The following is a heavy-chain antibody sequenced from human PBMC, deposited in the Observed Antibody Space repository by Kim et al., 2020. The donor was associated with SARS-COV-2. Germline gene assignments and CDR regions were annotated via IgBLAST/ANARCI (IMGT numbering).Heavy chain of an antibody. Sequence: PVKGRFTISRDDSKNTLYLQMNSLKTEDTAVYYCTTDPRNLGMATEDFDYWGQGTLVTVSS. CDR3: TTDPRNLGMATEDFDY. V-gene: IGHV3-15*01. D-gene: IGHD5-12*01. J-gene: IGHJ4*02.